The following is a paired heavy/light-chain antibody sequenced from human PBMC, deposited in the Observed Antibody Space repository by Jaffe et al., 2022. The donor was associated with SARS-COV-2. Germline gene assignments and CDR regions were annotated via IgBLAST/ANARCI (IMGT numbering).Light chain of an antibody. V-gene: IGKV1-5*03. CDR1: QTISSW. CDR2: EAS. CDR3: QEYNSYFIYT. Sequence: DIQMTQSPSTLSASVGDRVTITCRASQTISSWLAWYQQKPGKAPNLLIYEASRLESGVPSRFSGSGSGTEFTLTINSLQADDSATYYCQEYNSYFIYTFGQGTKVEIK. J-gene: IGKJ2*01.
Heavy chain of an antibody. J-gene: IGHJ4*02. D-gene: IGHD6-19*01. V-gene: IGHV3-23*01. CDR2: ISATDGST. CDR1: GFTFTSYT. CDR3: AKGRTSGWYGGVPFDY. Sequence: EVQLLESGGGLVQPGGSLRLSCAASGFTFTSYTMTWVRQAPGKGLEWVSAISATDGSTYYVDSVKGRFTISRDNSKNTLFLRMNSLRAEDTAVYFCAKGRTSGWYGGVPFDYWGQGTLVTVSS.